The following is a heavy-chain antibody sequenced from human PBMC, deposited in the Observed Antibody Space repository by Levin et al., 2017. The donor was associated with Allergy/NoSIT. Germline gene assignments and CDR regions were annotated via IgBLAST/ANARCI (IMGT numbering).Heavy chain of an antibody. D-gene: IGHD3-22*01. J-gene: IGHJ6*02. CDR2: ISAGGNYI. CDR1: GILFSSYD. Sequence: GESLKISCAASGILFSSYDMNWVRQAPGKGLEWVSSISAGGNYIYYADSVKGRFTISRDNAKNSLFLQMNSLRAEDTAVYECASWAMYHYDRSAFDYFYYAMDVWGQGTTVTVSS. CDR3: ASWAMYHYDRSAFDYFYYAMDV. V-gene: IGHV3-21*01.